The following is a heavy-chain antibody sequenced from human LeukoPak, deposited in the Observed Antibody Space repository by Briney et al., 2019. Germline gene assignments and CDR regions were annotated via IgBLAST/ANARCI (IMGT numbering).Heavy chain of an antibody. Sequence: PGGSLRLSCAASGFTFSSYSMNWVRQAPGKGLEWVSYISSSSSTIYYADFVKGRFTISRDNAKNSLYLQMNSLRAEDTAVYYCARDLGGSYHHYWGQGTLVTVSS. CDR2: ISSSSSTI. V-gene: IGHV3-48*01. D-gene: IGHD1-26*01. CDR1: GFTFSSYS. CDR3: ARDLGGSYHHY. J-gene: IGHJ4*02.